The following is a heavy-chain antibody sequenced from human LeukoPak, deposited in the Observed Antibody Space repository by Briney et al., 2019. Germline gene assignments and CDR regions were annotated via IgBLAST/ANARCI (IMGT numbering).Heavy chain of an antibody. D-gene: IGHD3-22*01. J-gene: IGHJ3*02. CDR1: GDSISSYY. Sequence: SETLPLTCTVSGDSISSYYWSWIRQPPGKGLEWIGYIYYSGSTNYNPSLKSRVTISVDTSKNQFSLKLSSVTAADTAVYYCARAGGYYYDSSGYPNDAFDMWGQGTMVTVSS. V-gene: IGHV4-59*01. CDR3: ARAGGYYYDSSGYPNDAFDM. CDR2: IYYSGST.